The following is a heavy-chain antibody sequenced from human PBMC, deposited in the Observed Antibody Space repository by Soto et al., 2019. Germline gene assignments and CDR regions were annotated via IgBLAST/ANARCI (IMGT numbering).Heavy chain of an antibody. CDR2: MNHNSGNT. J-gene: IGHJ6*02. Sequence: QVQLVQSGAAVKKPGASVKVSCKASGYTFTSYDINWVRQAPGQGFDGMGWMNHNSGNTGNAQKFQGRVTMTRNTSISTAYMALSSLRSEDTAGYYCARGYYDFWGGYYPARGYYYYGMDVWGQGTTVTVSS. D-gene: IGHD3-3*01. CDR3: ARGYYDFWGGYYPARGYYYYGMDV. CDR1: GYTFTSYD. V-gene: IGHV1-8*01.